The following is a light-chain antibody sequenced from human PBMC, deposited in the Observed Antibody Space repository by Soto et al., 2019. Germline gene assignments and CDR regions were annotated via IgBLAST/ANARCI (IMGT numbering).Light chain of an antibody. J-gene: IGKJ4*01. Sequence: IVLTQSPGTLSLSPGERPTLSWMASQSVSSSLAWYQQKPGQAPRLLIYDASNRATGIPARFSGSGSGTEFTLTISSLQPEDFEVYYCQQRSKWPLTFGGGTKVDIK. CDR3: QQRSKWPLT. CDR1: QSVSSS. V-gene: IGKV3-11*01. CDR2: DAS.